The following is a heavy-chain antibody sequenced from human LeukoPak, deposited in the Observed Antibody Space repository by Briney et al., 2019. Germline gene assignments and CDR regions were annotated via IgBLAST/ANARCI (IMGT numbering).Heavy chain of an antibody. V-gene: IGHV1-46*01. J-gene: IGHJ3*02. CDR2: INPSGGST. CDR3: ARGVEMATNGGAFDI. D-gene: IGHD5-24*01. Sequence: ASVKVSCKASGYTFTSYYMHWVRHAPGQGLEWMGIINPSGGSTSYAQTSQGRVTMTRDTSTSTVYMELSSLRSEDTAVYYCARGVEMATNGGAFDIWGQGTMVTVSS. CDR1: GYTFTSYY.